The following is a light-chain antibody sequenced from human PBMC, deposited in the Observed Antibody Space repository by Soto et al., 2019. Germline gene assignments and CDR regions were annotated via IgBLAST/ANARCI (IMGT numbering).Light chain of an antibody. J-gene: IGLJ1*01. V-gene: IGLV2-14*01. Sequence: QSVLTQPASVSGSPGQSITISCTGTSSDVGGYNYVSWYQQHPVKAPKLMIYDVTNRPSGVSDRFSGSKSGNTASLTISGFQAEDEADYYCSSYTSSSTPYVFGTGTKVPAL. CDR2: DVT. CDR3: SSYTSSSTPYV. CDR1: SSDVGGYNY.